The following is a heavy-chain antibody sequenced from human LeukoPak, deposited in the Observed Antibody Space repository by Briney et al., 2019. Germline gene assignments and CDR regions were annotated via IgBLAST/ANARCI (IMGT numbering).Heavy chain of an antibody. V-gene: IGHV1-69*05. J-gene: IGHJ3*01. D-gene: IGHD3-10*01. CDR2: IIPIFGTA. Sequence: SVKVSCKASGGTFSSYAISWVRQAPGQGLEWMGGIIPIFGTANYAQKFQGRVTITTDESTSTAYMELGSLRSEDTAVYYCARGRWFGEWNMDVWGQGTMVTVSS. CDR3: ARGRWFGEWNMDV. CDR1: GGTFSSYA.